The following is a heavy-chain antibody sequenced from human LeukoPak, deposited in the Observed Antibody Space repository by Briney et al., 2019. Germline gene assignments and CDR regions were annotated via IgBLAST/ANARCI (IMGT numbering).Heavy chain of an antibody. CDR1: GFTFSSYG. J-gene: IGHJ4*02. CDR2: ISYDGSNK. Sequence: GRSLRLSCAASGFTFSSYGMHWVRQVPGKGLEWVAVISYDGSNKYYADSVKGRFTISRDNSKNTLYLQMNSLRAEDTAVYYCANGGDSSSWSTVDYWGQGTLVTVSS. D-gene: IGHD6-13*01. V-gene: IGHV3-30*18. CDR3: ANGGDSSSWSTVDY.